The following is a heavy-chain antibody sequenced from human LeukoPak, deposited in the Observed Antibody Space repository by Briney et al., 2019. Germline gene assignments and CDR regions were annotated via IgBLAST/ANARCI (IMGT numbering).Heavy chain of an antibody. J-gene: IGHJ3*02. D-gene: IGHD3-16*02. CDR2: IYSGGST. CDR3: ATEIMITFGGVIALGAFDI. CDR1: GFTVSSNY. V-gene: IGHV3-66*01. Sequence: GGSLRFSCAASGFTVSSNYMSWVRQAPGKGLEWVSVIYSGGSTYYADSVKGRFTISRDNSKNTLYLQMNSLRAEDTAVYYCATEIMITFGGVIALGAFDIWGQGTMVTVSS.